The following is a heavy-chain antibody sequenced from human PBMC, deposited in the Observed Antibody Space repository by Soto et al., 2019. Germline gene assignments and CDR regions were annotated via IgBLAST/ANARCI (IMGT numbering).Heavy chain of an antibody. J-gene: IGHJ4*02. CDR1: GGSFSGYY. D-gene: IGHD2-8*02. CDR3: ARDKITGLFDY. Sequence: QVQLQQWGAGLLKPSETLSLTCAVYGGSFSGYYWTWIRQPPGTGLEWMGEINHSGSTNYNPSLTSPVTISVDTSKNQFSLKLTSVTAADTAVYYCARDKITGLFDYWGQGTLVTVSS. CDR2: INHSGST. V-gene: IGHV4-34*01.